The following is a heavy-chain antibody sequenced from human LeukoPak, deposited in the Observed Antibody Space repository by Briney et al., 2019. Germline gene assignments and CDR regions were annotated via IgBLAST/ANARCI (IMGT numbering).Heavy chain of an antibody. CDR1: GYTFTVYY. CDR3: ARGRYYYDSSGYLSH. V-gene: IGHV1-2*02. CDR2: INPNSGDT. Sequence: ASVKVSCKGSGYTFTVYYINWVRQAPGQGLEWMGWINPNSGDTNFAQTFQGRVTMTRDTSISTAYMELSRLRSDDTAVYYCARGRYYYDSSGYLSHWGQGTLVTVSS. D-gene: IGHD3-22*01. J-gene: IGHJ4*02.